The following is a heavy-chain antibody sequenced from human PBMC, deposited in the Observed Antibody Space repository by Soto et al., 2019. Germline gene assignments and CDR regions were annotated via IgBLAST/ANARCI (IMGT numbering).Heavy chain of an antibody. V-gene: IGHV1-24*01. CDR3: ATGGGAAGRLYYYYGMDV. D-gene: IGHD6-13*01. CDR1: GYTLTELS. CDR2: FDPEDGET. J-gene: IGHJ6*02. Sequence: ASVKVSCKVSGYTLTELSMHWVRQAPGKGLEWMGGFDPEDGETIYAQKFQGRVTMTEDTSTDTAYMELSSLRSEDTAVYYCATGGGAAGRLYYYYGMDVWGQGTTVTVSS.